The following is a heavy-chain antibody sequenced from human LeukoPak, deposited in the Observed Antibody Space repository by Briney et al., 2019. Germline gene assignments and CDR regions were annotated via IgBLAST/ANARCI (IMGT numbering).Heavy chain of an antibody. CDR3: SSGWIADY. J-gene: IGHJ4*02. V-gene: IGHV3-7*01. Sequence: GGSLRLSCAASGLTFSSYWMHWVRQAPGKGLEWVANINQDGTDKNYVGSVKGRFTISRDNAKNSLYLQMNSLRDEDTAVYAGSSGWIADYWGQGTLVSVSA. CDR1: GLTFSSYW. CDR2: INQDGTDK. D-gene: IGHD6-19*01.